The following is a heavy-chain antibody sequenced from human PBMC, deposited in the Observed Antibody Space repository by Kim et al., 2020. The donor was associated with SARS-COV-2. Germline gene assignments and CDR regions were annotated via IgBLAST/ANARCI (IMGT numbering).Heavy chain of an antibody. V-gene: IGHV4-61*01. CDR1: GGSVSSGSYY. CDR3: ASTPLYYLDY. CDR2: IYYSGST. D-gene: IGHD2-15*01. J-gene: IGHJ4*02. Sequence: SETLSLTCTVSGGSVSSGSYYWSWIRQPPGKGLEWIGYIYYSGSTNYNPSLKSRVTISVDTSKNQFSLKLSSVTAADTAVYYCASTPLYYLDYWGQGTLVTVSS.